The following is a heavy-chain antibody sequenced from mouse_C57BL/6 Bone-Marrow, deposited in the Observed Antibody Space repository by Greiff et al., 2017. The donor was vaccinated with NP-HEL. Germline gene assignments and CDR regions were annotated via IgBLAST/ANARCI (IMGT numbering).Heavy chain of an antibody. CDR1: GFTFSSYA. CDR2: ISRGGDYI. J-gene: IGHJ2*01. V-gene: IGHV5-9-1*02. CDR3: TRERASPYYGSSYYFDD. D-gene: IGHD1-1*01. Sequence: EVMLVESGEGLVKPGGSLKLSCAASGFTFSSYAMSWVRQTPEKRLEWVAYISRGGDYIYYADTVQGRFTISRDNARNTLYLQMSSLKSEDTAMYYCTRERASPYYGSSYYFDDWGKGTTLTVSS.